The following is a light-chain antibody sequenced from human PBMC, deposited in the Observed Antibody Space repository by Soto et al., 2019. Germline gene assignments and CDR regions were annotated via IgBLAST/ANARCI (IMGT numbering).Light chain of an antibody. CDR3: ATWDSSLSGGV. V-gene: IGLV1-51*02. CDR2: EDN. J-gene: IGLJ1*01. Sequence: QSVLTQPPSVSAAPGQRVTISCSGSSSNIENNYVSWYRQLPGTAPNLLIYEDNKRPSGIPDRFSGSKSGTSATLGITGLETGDEADYYCATWDSSLSGGVFGTGTMVTV. CDR1: SSNIENNY.